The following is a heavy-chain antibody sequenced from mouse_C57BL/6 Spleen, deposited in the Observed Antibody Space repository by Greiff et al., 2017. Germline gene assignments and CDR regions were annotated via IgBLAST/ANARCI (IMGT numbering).Heavy chain of an antibody. Sequence: EVQLQQSGPELVKPGASVKISCKASGYTFTDYNMDWVKQSHGKSLEWIGDINPYNGGTIYNQKFKGKATLTVAKSSSTAYMQLRSLTSEDTSVYYCARNDYYSNYDYAMDDWGQGTSVTVSS. J-gene: IGHJ4*01. CDR3: ARNDYYSNYDYAMDD. V-gene: IGHV1-18*01. D-gene: IGHD2-5*01. CDR1: GYTFTDYN. CDR2: INPYNGGT.